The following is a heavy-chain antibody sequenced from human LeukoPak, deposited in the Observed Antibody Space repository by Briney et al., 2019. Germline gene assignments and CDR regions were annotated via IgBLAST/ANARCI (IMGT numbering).Heavy chain of an antibody. CDR3: SREYVDTAMVTSFYS. J-gene: IGHJ4*02. D-gene: IGHD5-18*01. CDR2: IIPIFGTA. V-gene: IGHV1-69*05. Sequence: SVKVSCKASGGTFSSYAISWVRQAPGQGLEWMGGIIPIFGTANYAQKFQGRVTITTDESTSKAYMELSSLRSEVTAVYYYSREYVDTAMVTSFYSCGQGTLVTVSS. CDR1: GGTFSSYA.